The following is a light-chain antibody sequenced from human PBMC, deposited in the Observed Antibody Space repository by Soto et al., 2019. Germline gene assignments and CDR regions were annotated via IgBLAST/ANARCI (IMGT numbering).Light chain of an antibody. CDR3: QSGGTPVV. J-gene: IGLJ2*01. V-gene: IGLV4-69*01. CDR1: SGHTSYA. CDR2: INSDGSH. Sequence: QTVVTQSPSASASLGASVKLTCTLSSGHTSYAIAWHQQQPEKGPRYLMKINSDGSHIKGDGIPDRFSGSRSGAERYLTISSLQSEDEADYYCQSGGTPVVFGGGTKLTVL.